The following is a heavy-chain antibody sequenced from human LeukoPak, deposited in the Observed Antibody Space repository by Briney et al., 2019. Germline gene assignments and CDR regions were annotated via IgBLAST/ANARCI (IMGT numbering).Heavy chain of an antibody. J-gene: IGHJ6*02. CDR3: TRRRSSGWYSGMDV. CDR2: IRSKANSYAT. D-gene: IGHD6-19*01. V-gene: IGHV3-73*01. Sequence: GGSLRLSCAASGFTFSSSAMHWVRQASGKGLEWVGRIRSKANSYATAYAASVKGRFTISRDDSKNTAYLQMNSLKTEDTAVYYCTRRRSSGWYSGMDVWGQGTTVTVSS. CDR1: GFTFSSSA.